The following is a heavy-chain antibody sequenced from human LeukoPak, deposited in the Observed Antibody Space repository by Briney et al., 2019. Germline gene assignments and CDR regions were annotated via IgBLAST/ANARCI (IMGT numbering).Heavy chain of an antibody. CDR2: INPNSGGT. V-gene: IGHV1-2*02. J-gene: IGHJ6*01. Sequence: ASVKVSCKASGYTFTGYYMHWVRQAPGQGLEWMGWINPNSGGTNYAQKFQGRVTMTRDTSNSTAYMELSRLRSDDKAVYYCARDITIFGVVAYYGMDVWGQGTTVTVSS. CDR3: ARDITIFGVVAYYGMDV. D-gene: IGHD3-3*01. CDR1: GYTFTGYY.